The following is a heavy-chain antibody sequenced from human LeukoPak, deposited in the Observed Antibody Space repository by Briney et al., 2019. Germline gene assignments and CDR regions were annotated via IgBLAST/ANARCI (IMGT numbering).Heavy chain of an antibody. V-gene: IGHV4-39*01. CDR3: ARSVAGYFDY. Sequence: PSETLSLTCTVSGGSISSSSYYWGWIRQPPGKGLEWIGSIYYSGSTYYNPSLKSRFTISVDTSKNQFSLKLSSVTAADTAVYYCARSVAGYFDYWGQGTLVTVSS. J-gene: IGHJ4*02. CDR1: GGSISSSSYY. D-gene: IGHD6-19*01. CDR2: IYYSGST.